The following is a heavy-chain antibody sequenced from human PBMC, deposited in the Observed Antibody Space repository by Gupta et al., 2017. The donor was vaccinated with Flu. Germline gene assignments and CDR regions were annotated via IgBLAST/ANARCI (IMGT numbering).Heavy chain of an antibody. V-gene: IGHV4-34*01. Sequence: QVQLQQWGAGLLKPSETLSLTCAVYGGSFSGYYWRWIRKPPGKGLEWIGEINHSGSTNYSPSLKSRGTISVDTSKNQFSLKLSSVIAADTAVYYCARGGYCSGGRCYFANFDYWGQGTLVTVSS. CDR1: GGSFSGYY. D-gene: IGHD2-15*01. CDR2: INHSGST. J-gene: IGHJ4*02. CDR3: ARGGYCSGGRCYFANFDY.